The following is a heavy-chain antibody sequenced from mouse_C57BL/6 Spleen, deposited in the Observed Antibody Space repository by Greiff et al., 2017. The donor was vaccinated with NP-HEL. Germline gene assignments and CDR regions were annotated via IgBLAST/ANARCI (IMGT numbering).Heavy chain of an antibody. CDR2: ISNGGGST. Sequence: EVKLMESGGGLVQPGGSLKLSCAASGFTFSDYYMYWVRQTPEKRLEWVAYISNGGGSTYYPDTVKGRFTISRDNAKNTLYLQMSRLKSEDTAMYYCARRGVYYDYDGDAMDYWGQGTSVTVSS. D-gene: IGHD2-4*01. CDR3: ARRGVYYDYDGDAMDY. J-gene: IGHJ4*01. CDR1: GFTFSDYY. V-gene: IGHV5-12*01.